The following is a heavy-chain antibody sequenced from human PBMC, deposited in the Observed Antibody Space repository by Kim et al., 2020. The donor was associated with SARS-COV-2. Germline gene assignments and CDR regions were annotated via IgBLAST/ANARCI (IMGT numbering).Heavy chain of an antibody. Sequence: GGSLRLSCAASGFSFSSYWMSWVRQAPGKGLEWVANVRQDGSDKYYVDSVKGRFTISRDNAKNSLYLQMSRLRAEDTAVYYCARIFRYSSSCSRDSWG. V-gene: IGHV3-7*01. CDR2: VRQDGSDK. CDR1: GFSFSSYW. D-gene: IGHD2-2*01. CDR3: ARIFRYSSSCSRDS. J-gene: IGHJ5*01.